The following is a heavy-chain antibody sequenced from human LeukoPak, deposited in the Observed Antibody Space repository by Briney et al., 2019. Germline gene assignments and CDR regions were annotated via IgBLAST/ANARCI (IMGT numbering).Heavy chain of an antibody. D-gene: IGHD4-17*01. Sequence: GESLKTSCKGSGYSFTSYWIGWVRQMPGKGLEWMGIIYPGDSDTRYSPSFQGQVTISADKSISTAYLQWSSLKASDTAMYYCARPHSGDPDTDAFDIWGQGTTVTVSS. CDR3: ARPHSGDPDTDAFDI. CDR1: GYSFTSYW. J-gene: IGHJ3*02. CDR2: IYPGDSDT. V-gene: IGHV5-51*01.